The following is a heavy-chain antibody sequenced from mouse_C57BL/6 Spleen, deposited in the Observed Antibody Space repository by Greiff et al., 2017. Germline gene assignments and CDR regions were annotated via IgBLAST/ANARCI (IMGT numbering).Heavy chain of an antibody. CDR2: IYPGDGDT. J-gene: IGHJ2*01. CDR3: AKGITTVVGYFDY. CDR1: GYAFSSSW. V-gene: IGHV1-82*01. Sequence: QVQLKESGPELVKPGASVKISCKASGYAFSSSWMNWVKQRPGKGLEWIGRIYPGDGDTNYNGKFKGKATLTADKSSSTAYMQLSSLTSEDSAVYFCAKGITTVVGYFDYWGQGTTLTVYS. D-gene: IGHD1-1*01.